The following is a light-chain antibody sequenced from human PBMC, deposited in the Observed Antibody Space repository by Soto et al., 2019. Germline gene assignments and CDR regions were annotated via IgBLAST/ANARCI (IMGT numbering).Light chain of an antibody. CDR2: AAS. CDR1: QSVSSN. V-gene: IGKV3-15*01. CDR3: QQYNNWPPLT. Sequence: EIVMTQSPATLSVSPGEGATLSCRASQSVSSNLAWYQQKPGQAPRLLIYAASTRATGIPARFSGSGSGTEFTLTISRLQAEDFAVYYCQQYNNWPPLTFGGGTKVEIK. J-gene: IGKJ4*01.